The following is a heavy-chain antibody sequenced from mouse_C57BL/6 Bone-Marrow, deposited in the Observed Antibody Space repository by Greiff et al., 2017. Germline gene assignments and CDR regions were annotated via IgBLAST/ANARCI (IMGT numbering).Heavy chain of an antibody. Sequence: VHVKQSVAELVRPGASVKLSCTASGFNIKNTYMHWVKQRPEQGLEWIGRIDPANGNTKYAPKFQGKATITADPSSNTAYLQLSSLTSEDTAIYYCARPTVVHYYAMDYWGQGTSVTVSS. V-gene: IGHV14-3*01. J-gene: IGHJ4*01. D-gene: IGHD1-1*01. CDR3: ARPTVVHYYAMDY. CDR2: IDPANGNT. CDR1: GFNIKNTY.